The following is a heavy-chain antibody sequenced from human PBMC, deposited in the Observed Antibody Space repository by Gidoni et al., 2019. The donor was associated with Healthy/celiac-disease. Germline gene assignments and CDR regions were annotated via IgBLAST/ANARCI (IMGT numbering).Heavy chain of an antibody. CDR2: ISSSSSYI. CDR1: GFPFSSDS. CDR3: ARWYYYDSSGYYFYY. J-gene: IGHJ4*02. Sequence: EVQLVESGGGLVKPGGSLRLSCAASGFPFSSDSMNCVRQAPGKGLEWVSSISSSSSYIYYAYSVKGRFTISRDNAKNSLYLQMNSLRAEDTAVYYCARWYYYDSSGYYFYYWGQGTLVTVSS. V-gene: IGHV3-21*01. D-gene: IGHD3-22*01.